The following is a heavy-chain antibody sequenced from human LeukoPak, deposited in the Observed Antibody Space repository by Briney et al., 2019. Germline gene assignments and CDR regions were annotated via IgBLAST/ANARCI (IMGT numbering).Heavy chain of an antibody. V-gene: IGHV3-30*02. CDR1: GFPFNNYG. D-gene: IGHD3-10*01. Sequence: GGSLRLSCAASGFPFNNYGMHWVRQAPGKGLERVAFIRKKGNKQYSADSVKGRFTISRDNSKNTLYLQMNSLKGDDTAVYYCAKDSAFYYIDVWGKGTTVIISS. J-gene: IGHJ6*03. CDR2: IRKKGNKQ. CDR3: AKDSAFYYIDV.